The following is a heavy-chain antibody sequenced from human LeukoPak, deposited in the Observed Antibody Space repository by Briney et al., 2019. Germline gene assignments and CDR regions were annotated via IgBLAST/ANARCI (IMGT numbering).Heavy chain of an antibody. V-gene: IGHV3-23*01. Sequence: GGSLRLSCAASGFTFSSYAMSWVRQAPGKGLEWVSAISGSGGSTYYADSVKGRFTISRDNSKNTLYLQMNSVRAEDTAVYYCAKNKGPAIFGVVPVDYWGQGTLVTVSS. CDR3: AKNKGPAIFGVVPVDY. CDR2: ISGSGGST. J-gene: IGHJ4*02. CDR1: GFTFSSYA. D-gene: IGHD3-3*01.